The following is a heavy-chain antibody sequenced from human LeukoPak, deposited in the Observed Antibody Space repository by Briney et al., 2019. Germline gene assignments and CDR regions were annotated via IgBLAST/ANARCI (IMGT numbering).Heavy chain of an antibody. V-gene: IGHV1-18*01. J-gene: IGHJ4*02. Sequence: ASVKVSCKASGYTFTSYGISWVRQAPGQGPEWMGWISAYNGNTNYAQKFQGRVTITRDTSASTAYMELSSLRSEDTAVYYCARDRYEYSGWYDPFDYWGQETLVTVSS. CDR2: ISAYNGNT. D-gene: IGHD6-19*01. CDR3: ARDRYEYSGWYDPFDY. CDR1: GYTFTSYG.